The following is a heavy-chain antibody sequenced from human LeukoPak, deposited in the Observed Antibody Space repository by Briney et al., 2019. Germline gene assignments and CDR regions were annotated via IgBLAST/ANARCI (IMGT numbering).Heavy chain of an antibody. Sequence: ASVKVSCKASGYTFTSYYMHWVRQATGQGLEWMGWMNPNSGNTGYAQKFQGRVTMTRNTSISIAYMELSSLRSDDTAVYYCARATGKDILTGRKLDNWGQGTLVTVSS. V-gene: IGHV1-8*02. CDR3: ARATGKDILTGRKLDN. D-gene: IGHD3-9*01. CDR1: GYTFTSYY. CDR2: MNPNSGNT. J-gene: IGHJ4*02.